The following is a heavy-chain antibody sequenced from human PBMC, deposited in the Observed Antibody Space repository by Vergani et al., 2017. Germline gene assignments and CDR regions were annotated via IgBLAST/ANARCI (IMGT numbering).Heavy chain of an antibody. Sequence: QVQLVQSGSELKKPGASVKVSCKASGYTFTSYAMNWVRQAPGQGLEWMGWINTNTGNPTYAQGFTGRFVFSLETSVSTASLQFSSRKAEDTAVYYCSRASVATIFVVTSGGMDVWGQGTTVTVSS. CDR2: INTNTGNP. CDR1: GYTFTSYA. V-gene: IGHV7-4-1*02. CDR3: SRASVATIFVVTSGGMDV. D-gene: IGHD5-12*01. J-gene: IGHJ6*02.